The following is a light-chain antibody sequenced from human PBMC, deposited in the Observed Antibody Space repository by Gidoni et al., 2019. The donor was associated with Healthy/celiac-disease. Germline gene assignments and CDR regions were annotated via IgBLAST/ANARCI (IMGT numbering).Light chain of an antibody. Sequence: DIQITQSPSTPSASVAARVTITCPASPSISSWWAWYRQKPGTAPKLLIYKAYSLDSGVPTRFSCSGTGTELTFTISSLQLDDFATYYCHQYNSYLTWTFGPGTKVEIK. CDR2: KAY. J-gene: IGKJ1*01. V-gene: IGKV1-5*03. CDR1: PSISSW. CDR3: HQYNSYLTWT.